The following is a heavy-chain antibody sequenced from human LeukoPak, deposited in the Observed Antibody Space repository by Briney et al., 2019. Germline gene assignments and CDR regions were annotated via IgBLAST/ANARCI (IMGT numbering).Heavy chain of an antibody. Sequence: GSLRLSCAASGFTFSSYEMHWVRRAPGKGLEWVSYISSSGSTIYYADSVKGRFTISRDNAKNSLYLQMNSLRAEDTAVYYCARDPYYGDYVVWGQGTLVTVSS. V-gene: IGHV3-48*03. J-gene: IGHJ4*02. CDR1: GFTFSSYE. CDR2: ISSSGSTI. CDR3: ARDPYYGDYVV. D-gene: IGHD4-17*01.